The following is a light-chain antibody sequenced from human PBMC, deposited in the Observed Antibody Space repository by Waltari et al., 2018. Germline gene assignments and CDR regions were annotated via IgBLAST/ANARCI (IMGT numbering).Light chain of an antibody. V-gene: IGLV3-10*01. CDR1: ALPNKY. Sequence: SYELTQPPSVSVSPGQAARITCSGAALPNKYAYWYQQKSGQAPVLVIYEDSKRPSGIPERFSGSSSGTTATLTLSGAQVEDEGDYYCYSTDSSGTQRVFGGGTKLTVL. J-gene: IGLJ2*01. CDR3: YSTDSSGTQRV. CDR2: EDS.